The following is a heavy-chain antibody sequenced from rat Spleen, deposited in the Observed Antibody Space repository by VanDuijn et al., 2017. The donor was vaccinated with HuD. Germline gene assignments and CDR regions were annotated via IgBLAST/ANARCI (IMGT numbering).Heavy chain of an antibody. CDR3: ARDQGLTIGGDYFEY. CDR1: GFNFSDYG. J-gene: IGHJ2*01. D-gene: IGHD1-11*01. CDR2: ISYGDSSGHSST. Sequence: EVQLVESGGGLVQPGRSLKLSCAASGFNFSDYGMAWVRQAPTKGLEWVATISYGDSSGHSSTYYRDSVKGRFTISRDNAKNTQYLQMDSLRFEETATECGARDQGLTIGGDYFEYWGQGVIVTGSS. V-gene: IGHV5-29*01.